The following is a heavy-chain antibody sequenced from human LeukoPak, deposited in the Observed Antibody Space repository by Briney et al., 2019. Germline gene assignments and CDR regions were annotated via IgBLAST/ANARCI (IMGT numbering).Heavy chain of an antibody. CDR3: SKQAEIFTGYPPLH. V-gene: IGHV4-39*01. J-gene: IGHJ4*02. Sequence: SETLSLTYIVSGRSITCSSFYWGWIRQPPGKGLEWIGSIYYSGSTFYNPSLKSRVTISVDTSKNQFSLKLSSVTAADTAVYYRSKQAEIFTGYPPLHWGQGTLATVSS. CDR2: IYYSGST. CDR1: GRSITCSSFY. D-gene: IGHD3-9*01.